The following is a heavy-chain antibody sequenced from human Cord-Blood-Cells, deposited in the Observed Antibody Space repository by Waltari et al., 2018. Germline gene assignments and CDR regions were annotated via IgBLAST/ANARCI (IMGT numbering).Heavy chain of an antibody. Sequence: EVKLVQSGAEVKKPGATVKISCKVSGYTFTDYYMHWVQQAPGKGLGWMGLVDPEDGETIYAEKFQGRVTITADTSTDTAYMELSSLRSEDTAVYYCATERRYSSSWYTAGYFDYWGQGTLVTVSS. CDR1: GYTFTDYY. V-gene: IGHV1-69-2*01. CDR3: ATERRYSSSWYTAGYFDY. D-gene: IGHD6-13*01. CDR2: VDPEDGET. J-gene: IGHJ4*02.